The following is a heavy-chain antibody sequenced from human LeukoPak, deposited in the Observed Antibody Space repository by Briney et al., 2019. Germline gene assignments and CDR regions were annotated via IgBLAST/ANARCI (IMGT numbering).Heavy chain of an antibody. D-gene: IGHD6-13*01. V-gene: IGHV1-46*01. CDR1: GYTFTSYY. CDR3: ARELIAAAGNDP. CDR2: INPSGGST. Sequence: EASVKVSCKASGYTFTSYYMHWVRQAPGQGLEWMGIINPSGGSTSYAQKFQGRVTMTRDTSTSTVYMELSRLRSDDTAVYYCARELIAAAGNDPWGQGTLVTVSS. J-gene: IGHJ5*02.